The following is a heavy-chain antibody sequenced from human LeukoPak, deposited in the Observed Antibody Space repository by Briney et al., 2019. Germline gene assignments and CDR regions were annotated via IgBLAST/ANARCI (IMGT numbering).Heavy chain of an antibody. CDR3: ARVITLIRGIGWFDP. J-gene: IGHJ5*02. D-gene: IGHD3-10*01. CDR2: IYTSGST. CDR1: GGSISSGSYY. Sequence: RSETLSLTCTVSGGSISSGSYYWSWIRQPAGKGLEWIGRIYTSGSTNYNPSLKSRVTISVDTSKNQFSLKLSSVTAADTAVYYCARVITLIRGIGWFDPWGQGTPVTVSS. V-gene: IGHV4-61*02.